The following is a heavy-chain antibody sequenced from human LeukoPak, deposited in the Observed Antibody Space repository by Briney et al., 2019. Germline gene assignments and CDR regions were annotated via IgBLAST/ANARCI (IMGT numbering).Heavy chain of an antibody. V-gene: IGHV3-23*01. CDR3: AKDKLGAAVFWDY. Sequence: GGCLSICCSASESTFNSFAMSWARQAPGKGLDWVSGISASASTPYYTHAVKGLITIARDNSKNTLYLQMNSLRAEDTAVYYCAKDKLGAAVFWDYW. D-gene: IGHD1-26*01. J-gene: IGHJ4*01. CDR2: ISASASTP. CDR1: ESTFNSFA.